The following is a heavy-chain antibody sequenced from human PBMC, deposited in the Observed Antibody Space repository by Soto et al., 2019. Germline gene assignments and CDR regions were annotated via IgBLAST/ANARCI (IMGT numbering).Heavy chain of an antibody. J-gene: IGHJ6*02. CDR1: GWTFSSYA. Sequence: AASVRVSCKASGWTFSSYAISWVRQARGQGLEWMGGIIPIFGTANYAQKFQGRVTITADESTSTAYMELSSLRSEDTAVYYCARNPRRGHSYGMDVWGQGTTVTVSS. V-gene: IGHV1-69*13. CDR3: ARNPRRGHSYGMDV. CDR2: IIPIFGTA. D-gene: IGHD3-10*01.